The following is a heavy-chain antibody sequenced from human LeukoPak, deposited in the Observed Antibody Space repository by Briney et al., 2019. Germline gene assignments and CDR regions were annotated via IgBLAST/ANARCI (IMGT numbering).Heavy chain of an antibody. CDR3: ARRYCSGGSCYSSFDP. CDR2: IYPGDSDT. Sequence: GESPKISCKGSGYSFTSYWIGWVRQMPGKGLEWMGIIYPGDSDTRYSPSFQGQVTISADKSISTAYLQWSSLKASDTAMYYCARRYCSGGSCYSSFDPWGQGTPVTVSS. V-gene: IGHV5-51*01. J-gene: IGHJ5*02. CDR1: GYSFTSYW. D-gene: IGHD2-15*01.